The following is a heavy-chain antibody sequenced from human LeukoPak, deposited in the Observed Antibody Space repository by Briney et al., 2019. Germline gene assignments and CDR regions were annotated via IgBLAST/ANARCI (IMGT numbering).Heavy chain of an antibody. CDR3: ARGYCSGGSCYPNRFEP. D-gene: IGHD2-15*01. J-gene: IGHJ5*02. V-gene: IGHV3-21*01. Sequence: GGSLTLSCAASGFTFSSYSMNWVRQAPGKGLEWVSSISSSSSYIYYADSVNGRFTISRDNAKNSLYLQMNRLRAEDTAVYYCARGYCSGGSCYPNRFEPWGQGTLVTVSS. CDR2: ISSSSSYI. CDR1: GFTFSSYS.